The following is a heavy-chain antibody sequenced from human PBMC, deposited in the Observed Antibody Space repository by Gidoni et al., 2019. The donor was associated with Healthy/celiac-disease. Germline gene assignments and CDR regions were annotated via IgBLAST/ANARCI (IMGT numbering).Heavy chain of an antibody. CDR1: GFTFSSYA. J-gene: IGHJ4*02. D-gene: IGHD3-10*01. V-gene: IGHV3-30*01. CDR3: ARSDGAILFGGMVGY. Sequence: QVQLVESGGGVVQPGRSLRLSCAASGFTFSSYAMHWVRQAPGKGLEWVSVISYDGSNKYYADSVKGRFTISRDNSKNTLYLQMNSLRAEDTAVYYCARSDGAILFGGMVGYWGQGTLVTVSS. CDR2: ISYDGSNK.